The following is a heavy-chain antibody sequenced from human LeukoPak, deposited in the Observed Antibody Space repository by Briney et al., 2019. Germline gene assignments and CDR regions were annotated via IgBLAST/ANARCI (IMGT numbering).Heavy chain of an antibody. CDR3: AKDSNYDFWSGYKRY. J-gene: IGHJ4*02. CDR2: ISGSGGST. CDR1: GFTFSSYA. D-gene: IGHD3-3*01. V-gene: IGHV3-23*01. Sequence: GGSLRLSCAASGFTFSSYAMSWVRQAPGKGLEWVSAISGSGGSTYYADSVKGRFTISKDNSKNTLYLQMNSLRAEDTAVYYCAKDSNYDFWSGYKRYWGQGTLVTVSS.